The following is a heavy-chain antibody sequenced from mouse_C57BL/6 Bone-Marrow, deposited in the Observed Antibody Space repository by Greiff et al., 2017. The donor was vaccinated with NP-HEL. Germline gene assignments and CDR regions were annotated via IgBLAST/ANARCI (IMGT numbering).Heavy chain of an antibody. CDR1: GFSFSSYG. D-gene: IGHD2-4*01. Sequence: EVQGVESGGDLVKPGGSLKLSCAASGFSFSSYGMSWVRQTPDKRLEWVATISSGGSSSYYPDSVKGRFPISRDTAKNSLYLKMSSLKSEDTAMDNCASPDDYDVAWFAYWGQGTLVTVSA. CDR2: ISSGGSSS. CDR3: ASPDDYDVAWFAY. J-gene: IGHJ3*01. V-gene: IGHV5-6*01.